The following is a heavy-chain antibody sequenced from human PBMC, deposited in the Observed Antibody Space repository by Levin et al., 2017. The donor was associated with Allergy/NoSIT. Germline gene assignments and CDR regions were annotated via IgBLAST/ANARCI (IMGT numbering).Heavy chain of an antibody. CDR3: AKDRRFTVTADFDN. CDR1: GFTFTSYA. CDR2: ITGSSATT. J-gene: IGHJ4*01. V-gene: IGHV3-23*01. Sequence: AGGSLRLSCAASGFTFTSYAMAWVRQAPGKGLEWVASITGSSATTYYADSVKGRFTISKDNPKNALVLQMHRLRPEDTADYYCAKDRRFTVTADFDNWGHGTRVTVSS. D-gene: IGHD4-17*01.